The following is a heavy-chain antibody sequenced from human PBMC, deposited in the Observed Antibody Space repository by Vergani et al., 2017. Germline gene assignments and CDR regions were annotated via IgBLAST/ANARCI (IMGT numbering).Heavy chain of an antibody. CDR1: GYTFTSYY. V-gene: IGHV1-46*03. D-gene: IGHD3-10*01. J-gene: IGHJ3*02. Sequence: QVQLVQSGAEVKKPGASVKVSCKASGYTFTSYYMHWVRQAPGQGLEWMGIINPSGGSTSYAQKFQGRVTMTRDTSTSTVYMELSSMRSEDAAVYYCAYGMGLTMVRGLNAVDIWGQGTMLTVSS. CDR2: INPSGGST. CDR3: AYGMGLTMVRGLNAVDI.